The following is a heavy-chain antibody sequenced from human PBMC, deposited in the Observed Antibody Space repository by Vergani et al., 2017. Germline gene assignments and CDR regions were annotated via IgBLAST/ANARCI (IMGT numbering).Heavy chain of an antibody. V-gene: IGHV4-39*07. D-gene: IGHD6-13*01. CDR1: GGSISSSIYY. CDR3: ARPRGVTAAGNYFDY. J-gene: IGHJ4*02. Sequence: QLQLPESGPGLVKPSETLSLTCTVSGGSISSSIYYWGWIRQPPGKGLEWIGIIYYSGSTYYNPSLKSLVTISVDTSKNPFSLKLSSVTAADTAVYYCARPRGVTAAGNYFDYWGQGTLVTVSS. CDR2: IYYSGST.